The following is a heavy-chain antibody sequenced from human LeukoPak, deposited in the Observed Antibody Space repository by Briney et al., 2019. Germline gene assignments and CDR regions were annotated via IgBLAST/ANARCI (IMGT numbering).Heavy chain of an antibody. D-gene: IGHD3-10*01. CDR1: GFTFSSYG. Sequence: GGSLRLSCAASGFTFSSYGMHWVRQAPGKGLEWVAVISYDGNNKYYADSVKGRSTISRDNSKNTLYLQMNSLRAEDTAVYYCARDREGFGESYFDYWGQGTLVTVSS. CDR2: ISYDGNNK. CDR3: ARDREGFGESYFDY. J-gene: IGHJ4*02. V-gene: IGHV3-30*03.